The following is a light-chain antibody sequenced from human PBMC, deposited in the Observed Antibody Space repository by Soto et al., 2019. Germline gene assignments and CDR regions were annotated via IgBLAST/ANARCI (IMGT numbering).Light chain of an antibody. CDR1: QSVSTS. J-gene: IGKJ2*01. Sequence: EVVMTQSPDNLSVFPGERVTLSCRASQSVSTSLAWYQQKPGQTPGLRIYSASTRATGIPARFSGSGSGTEFTLTISSLESEDFAVYFCQQYIHGYTFGQGTKLEIK. CDR3: QQYIHGYT. V-gene: IGKV3-15*01. CDR2: SAS.